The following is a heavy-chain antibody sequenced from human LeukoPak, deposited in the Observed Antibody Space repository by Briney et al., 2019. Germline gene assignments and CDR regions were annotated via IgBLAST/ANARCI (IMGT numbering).Heavy chain of an antibody. Sequence: SETLSLTCTVSSGPITSGYYWSWIRQPPGKGLEWLGHIYHSGNTYYNPSLKSRVTISIDKSQNQFSLSLSSVTAADTAVYYCARAVIPTATAEYFHNWGQGTLVTVSS. CDR1: SGPITSGYY. J-gene: IGHJ1*01. D-gene: IGHD2-2*01. CDR3: ARAVIPTATAEYFHN. CDR2: IYHSGNT. V-gene: IGHV4-30-2*01.